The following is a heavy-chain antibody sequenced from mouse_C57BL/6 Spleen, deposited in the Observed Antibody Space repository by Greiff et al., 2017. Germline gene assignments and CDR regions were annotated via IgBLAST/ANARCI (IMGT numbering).Heavy chain of an antibody. CDR1: GYSFTGYY. D-gene: IGHD1-1*01. CDR2: IYPYNGVS. CDR3: ARSGGGSLRYAMDY. V-gene: IGHV1-31*01. Sequence: EVKLVESGPELVKPGASVKISCKASGYSFTGYYMHWVKQSPGNILDWIGYIYPYNGVSSYNQKFKGKATLTVDKSSSTAYMELRSLTSEDSAVYYCARSGGGSLRYAMDYWGQGTSVTVSS. J-gene: IGHJ4*01.